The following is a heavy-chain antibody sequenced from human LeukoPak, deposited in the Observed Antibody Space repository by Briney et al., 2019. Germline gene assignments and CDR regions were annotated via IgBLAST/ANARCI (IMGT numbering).Heavy chain of an antibody. CDR3: ARVDDGVGLAPMEYAFDI. V-gene: IGHV4-30-4*08. D-gene: IGHD3-10*01. CDR1: GGSISSGDYY. Sequence: SETLSLTCTVSGGSISSGDYYWSWIRQPPGKGLEWIGYIYYSGSTYYSPSLKSRVTISVDTSKNQFSLKLSSVTAADTAVYYCARVDDGVGLAPMEYAFDIWGQGTIVTVSS. J-gene: IGHJ3*02. CDR2: IYYSGST.